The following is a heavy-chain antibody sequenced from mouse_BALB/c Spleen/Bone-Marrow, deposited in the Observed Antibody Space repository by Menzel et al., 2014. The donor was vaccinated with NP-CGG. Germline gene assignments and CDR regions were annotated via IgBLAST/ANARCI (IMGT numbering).Heavy chain of an antibody. CDR1: GYSFTGYL. D-gene: IGHD2-4*01. J-gene: IGHJ4*01. CDR2: INPYNGGT. Sequence: EVQRVESGPELVKPGASMKISCKASGYSFTGYLMNWVKQSHGKNLEWIGLINPYNGGTRYNQKFKGKATLTVDKSSSTAYMELLSLTSEDSAVYYCAGFDYAMDYWGQGTSVTVSS. V-gene: IGHV1-26*01. CDR3: AGFDYAMDY.